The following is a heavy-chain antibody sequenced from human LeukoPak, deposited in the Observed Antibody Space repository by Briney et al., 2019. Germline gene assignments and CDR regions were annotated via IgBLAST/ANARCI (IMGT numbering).Heavy chain of an antibody. V-gene: IGHV1-69*04. Sequence: SVEVSCKASGGTFSSYTISWVRQAPGQGLEWMGRIIPILGIANYAQKFQGRVTITADKSTSTAYMELSSLRSEDTAVYYCAREGITYYYDSSGYYNNWFDPWGQGTLVTVSS. CDR1: GGTFSSYT. CDR3: AREGITYYYDSSGYYNNWFDP. CDR2: IIPILGIA. J-gene: IGHJ5*02. D-gene: IGHD3-22*01.